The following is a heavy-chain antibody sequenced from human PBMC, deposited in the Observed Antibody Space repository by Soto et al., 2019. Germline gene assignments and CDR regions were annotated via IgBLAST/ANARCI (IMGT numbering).Heavy chain of an antibody. V-gene: IGHV1-18*01. J-gene: IGHJ5*02. CDR2: ISAYNGNT. Sequence: ASVKVSCKASGYTFTSYGISWVRQAPGQGLEWMGWISAYNGNTNYAQKLQGRVTMTTVTSTSTAYMELRSLRSDDTAVYYCARASSSWYDNWFDPWGQGTLVTVSS. CDR3: ARASSSWYDNWFDP. CDR1: GYTFTSYG. D-gene: IGHD6-13*01.